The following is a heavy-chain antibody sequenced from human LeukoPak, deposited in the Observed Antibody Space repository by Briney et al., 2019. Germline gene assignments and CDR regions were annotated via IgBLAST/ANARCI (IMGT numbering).Heavy chain of an antibody. CDR1: GGTFSSYA. CDR3: ARSLEVGYSYGPRFDY. CDR2: IIPIFGTA. V-gene: IGHV1-69*05. J-gene: IGHJ4*02. D-gene: IGHD5-18*01. Sequence: GSSVKVSCKASGGTFSSYAISWVRQAPGQGLEWMGGIIPIFGTAYYAQKFQGRVTITTDESTSTAYMELSSLRSEDTAVYYCARSLEVGYSYGPRFDYWGQGTLVTVSS.